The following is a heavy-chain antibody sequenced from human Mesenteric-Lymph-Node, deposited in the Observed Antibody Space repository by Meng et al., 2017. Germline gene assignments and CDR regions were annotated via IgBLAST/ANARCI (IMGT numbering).Heavy chain of an antibody. J-gene: IGHJ5*02. CDR2: IYHGVNI. CDR1: GDSITSGDYS. D-gene: IGHD2-15*01. V-gene: IGHV4-30-2*01. Sequence: QFPESGSGLVGPSQTLSLTCAVSGDSITSGDYSWTWIRQPPGKGLEWIGYIYHGVNIYYTPSLRSRVTISVDKSRSQFSLKLTSVSAADTAVYYCVRDTRRGGGWFDPWGQGTLVTVSS. CDR3: VRDTRRGGGWFDP.